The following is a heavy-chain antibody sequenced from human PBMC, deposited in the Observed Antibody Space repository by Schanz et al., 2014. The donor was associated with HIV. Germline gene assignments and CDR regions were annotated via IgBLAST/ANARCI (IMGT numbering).Heavy chain of an antibody. CDR1: GDSFSSDSHY. J-gene: IGHJ6*02. CDR3: ASSITISGVVYAMDV. D-gene: IGHD3-3*01. V-gene: IGHV4-61*01. Sequence: QLQLQESGPGLVKPSETLSLTCGVSGDSFSSDSHYWNWIRQPPGKGPEWIGFVSYSGSTNYNPSLKSRVAMSVDPSKNQFSLNLNSVTAADSAVYYCASSITISGVVYAMDVWGQGTPVTVSS. CDR2: VSYSGST.